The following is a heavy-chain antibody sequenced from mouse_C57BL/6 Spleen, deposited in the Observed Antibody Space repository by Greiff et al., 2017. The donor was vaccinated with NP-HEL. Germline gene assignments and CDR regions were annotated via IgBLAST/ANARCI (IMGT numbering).Heavy chain of an antibody. CDR1: GFTFSSYA. CDR3: TREEYYGASDY. Sequence: EVMLVESGEGLVKPGGSLKLSCAASGFTFSSYAMSWVRQTPEKRLEWVAYISSGGDYLYYADTVKGRFTFSRDNSRNTLYLQMSSLKSEDTAMYYCTREEYYGASDYWGQGTTLTVSS. CDR2: ISSGGDYL. J-gene: IGHJ2*01. V-gene: IGHV5-9-1*02. D-gene: IGHD1-1*01.